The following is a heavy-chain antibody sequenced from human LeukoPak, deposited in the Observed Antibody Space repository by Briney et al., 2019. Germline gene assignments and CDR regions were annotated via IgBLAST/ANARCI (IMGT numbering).Heavy chain of an antibody. V-gene: IGHV1-46*01. CDR3: ARRYSSGCFDY. J-gene: IGHJ4*02. CDR2: INPSGGST. CDR1: GYTFTGYY. D-gene: IGHD6-19*01. Sequence: ASMKVSCKASGYTFTGYYMHWVRQAPGQGLEWMGIINPSGGSTSYAQKFQGRVTMTRDMSTSTVYMELSSLRSEDTAVYYCARRYSSGCFDYWGQGTLVTVSS.